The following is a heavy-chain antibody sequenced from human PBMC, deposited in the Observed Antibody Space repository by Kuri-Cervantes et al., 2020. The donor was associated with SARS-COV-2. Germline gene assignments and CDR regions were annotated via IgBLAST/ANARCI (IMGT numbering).Heavy chain of an antibody. CDR1: GYSISSGYY. V-gene: IGHV4-38-2*02. Sequence: SQTLSLTCAVSGYSISSGYYWGWIRQPPGKGLEWIGSIYHSGSTYYNPSLKSRVTISVDTSKNQFSLKLSSVTAADTAVYYCARDGAFNFDYWGQGTLVTGSS. J-gene: IGHJ4*02. CDR3: ARDGAFNFDY. CDR2: IYHSGST. D-gene: IGHD3-16*01.